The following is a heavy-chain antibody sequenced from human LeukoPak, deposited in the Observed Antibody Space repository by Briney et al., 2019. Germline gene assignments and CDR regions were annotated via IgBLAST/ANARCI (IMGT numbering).Heavy chain of an antibody. CDR2: IYHSGST. V-gene: IGHV4-38-2*02. J-gene: IGHJ5*02. Sequence: PSETLSLTCTVSGYSISSGNYWGWIRQPPGKGPEWIGSIYHSGSTNYNPSLKSRVTISVDTSKNQFSLKLSSVTAADTAVYYCARDSASGSQTWFDPWGQGTLVTVSS. CDR1: GYSISSGNY. D-gene: IGHD1-26*01. CDR3: ARDSASGSQTWFDP.